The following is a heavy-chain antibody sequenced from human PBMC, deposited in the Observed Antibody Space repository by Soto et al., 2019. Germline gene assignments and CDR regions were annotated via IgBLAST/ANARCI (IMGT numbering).Heavy chain of an antibody. D-gene: IGHD3-3*01. Sequence: SGPTLVNPTQTLTLTCTFSGFSLSTSGMCVSWIRQPPGKALEWLARIDWDDDKYYSTSLKTRLTISKDTSKNQVVLTMTNVDPVDTATYYCARDTIFGVVTRPYYMDVWGKGTTVTVSS. CDR1: GFSLSTSGMC. V-gene: IGHV2-70*11. J-gene: IGHJ6*03. CDR2: IDWDDDK. CDR3: ARDTIFGVVTRPYYMDV.